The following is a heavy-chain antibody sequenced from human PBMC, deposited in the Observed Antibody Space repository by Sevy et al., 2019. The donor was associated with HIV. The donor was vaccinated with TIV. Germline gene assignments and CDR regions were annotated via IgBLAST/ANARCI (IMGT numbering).Heavy chain of an antibody. V-gene: IGHV3-30*18. CDR2: ISYDGSNK. CDR1: GFTFSSYG. J-gene: IGHJ4*02. Sequence: GESLKISCAASGFTFSSYGMHWVRQAPGKGLEWVAVISYDGSNKYYADSVKGRFTISRDNSKNTLYLQMNSLRAEETAVYYCAKESYGIVGAERSYDYWGQGTLVTVSS. D-gene: IGHD1-26*01. CDR3: AKESYGIVGAERSYDY.